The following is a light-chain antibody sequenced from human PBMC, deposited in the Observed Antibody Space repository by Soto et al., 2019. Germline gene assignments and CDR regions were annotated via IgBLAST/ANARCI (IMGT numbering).Light chain of an antibody. CDR3: SSYTSSSTLG. Sequence: ALTQPASVSGSPGQSITISCTGTSSDVGGYNYVSWYQQHPGKAPKLMIYDVSNRPSGVSNRFSGSKSGNTASLTISGLQAEDEADCYCSSYTSSSTLGFGTGTKLTVL. J-gene: IGLJ1*01. CDR2: DVS. V-gene: IGLV2-14*01. CDR1: SSDVGGYNY.